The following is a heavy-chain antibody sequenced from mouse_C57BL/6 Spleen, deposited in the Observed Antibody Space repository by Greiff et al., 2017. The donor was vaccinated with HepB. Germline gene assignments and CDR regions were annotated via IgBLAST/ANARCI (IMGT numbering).Heavy chain of an antibody. CDR1: GYTFTSYW. V-gene: IGHV1-64*01. D-gene: IGHD1-1*01. Sequence: QVQLQQPGAELVKPGASVKLSCKASGYTFTSYWMHWVKQRPGQGLEWIGMIHPNSGSTNYNEKFKSKATLTVDKSSSTAYMQLSSLTSEDSAVYYWAKIPQFITTVVATRDAMDYWGQGTSVTVSS. J-gene: IGHJ4*01. CDR3: AKIPQFITTVVATRDAMDY. CDR2: IHPNSGST.